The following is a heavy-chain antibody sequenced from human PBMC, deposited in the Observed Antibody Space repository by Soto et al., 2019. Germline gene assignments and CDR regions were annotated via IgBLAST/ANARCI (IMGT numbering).Heavy chain of an antibody. D-gene: IGHD5-18*01. V-gene: IGHV4-39*01. CDR2: IFYSGNI. Sequence: QLHLQESGPGLVKPSETLSLSCIVSGGSISRSPYSWAWLRQPPGQGLEWIGTIFYSGNIYYSASLQRRVSISVDTSTEQFSLKVRSVTAADTAVYYCARHAAARRADVVAFQVWGQGTPVTVSS. CDR1: GGSISRSPYS. CDR3: ARHAAARRADVVAFQV. J-gene: IGHJ3*01.